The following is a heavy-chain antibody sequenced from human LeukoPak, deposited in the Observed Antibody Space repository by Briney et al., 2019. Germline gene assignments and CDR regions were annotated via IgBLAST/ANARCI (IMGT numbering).Heavy chain of an antibody. J-gene: IGHJ4*02. V-gene: IGHV4-34*01. CDR1: GGSFSGYY. Sequence: SETLSLTCAVYGGSFSGYYWSWIRQPPGKGLEWIGEINHSGSTNYNPSLKSRVTISVDTSKNQFSLKLSSVTAADTAVYYCARRPRGYSDSSGYLLRPFGYWGQGTLVTVSS. D-gene: IGHD3-22*01. CDR2: INHSGST. CDR3: ARRPRGYSDSSGYLLRPFGY.